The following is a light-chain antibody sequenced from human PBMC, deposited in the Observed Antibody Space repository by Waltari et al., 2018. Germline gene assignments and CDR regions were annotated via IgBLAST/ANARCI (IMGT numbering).Light chain of an antibody. CDR3: QQANSFPIT. CDR1: QGINTW. CDR2: AAS. V-gene: IGKV1-12*01. Sequence: DIQMTQCPSSVSSSLGYRVTISCRVIQGINTWLAWYQQKPGKAPNLLIYAASGLQIGVPSRFNGSGSGTDFTLTINSLQPEDFATYYCQQANSFPITFGQGTRLEI. J-gene: IGKJ5*01.